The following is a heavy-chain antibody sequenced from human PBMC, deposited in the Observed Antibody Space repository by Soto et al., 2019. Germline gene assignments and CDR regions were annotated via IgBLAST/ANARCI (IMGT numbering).Heavy chain of an antibody. D-gene: IGHD3-10*01. CDR2: ISYDGSNK. V-gene: IGHV3-30*03. CDR1: GFPFSTYG. CDR3: VGGQYYFDY. Sequence: QVQLVESGGGVVQPGRSLRLSCADSGFPFSTYGMHWVREGPGKGLEWVAVISYDGSNKYYADSVQGRFTISKDNSKNTMYLQRNSLRPEDTALYYCVGGQYYFDYRGQGTLVTVSS. J-gene: IGHJ4*02.